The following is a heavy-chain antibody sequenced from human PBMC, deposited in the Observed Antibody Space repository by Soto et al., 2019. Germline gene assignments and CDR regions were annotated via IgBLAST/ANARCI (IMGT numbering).Heavy chain of an antibody. D-gene: IGHD3-22*01. V-gene: IGHV1-69*13. CDR2: IIPIFGTA. J-gene: IGHJ5*02. CDR3: ASSVVYYDSSGYFPSGNWFDP. CDR1: GGTFSSYA. Sequence: SVKVSCKASGGTFSSYAISWVRQAPGQGLEWMGGIIPIFGTANYAQKFQGRVTITADESTSTAYMELSSLRSEDTAVYYCASSVVYYDSSGYFPSGNWFDPWGQGALVTVSS.